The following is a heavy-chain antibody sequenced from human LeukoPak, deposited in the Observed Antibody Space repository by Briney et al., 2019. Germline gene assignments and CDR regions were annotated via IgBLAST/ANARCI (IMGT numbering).Heavy chain of an antibody. J-gene: IGHJ4*02. CDR2: IYYSGST. CDR1: GGSISSSTYY. Sequence: SETLSLTCTVSGGSISSSTYYWGWIRQPPGKGLDWIGSIYYSGSTYYNPSLKSRVTVSVDTSKNQFSLELTSVTAADTAVFYCVRGSTLRHYQYWGQGILVTVSS. V-gene: IGHV4-39*01. CDR3: VRGSTLRHYQY. D-gene: IGHD3-16*01.